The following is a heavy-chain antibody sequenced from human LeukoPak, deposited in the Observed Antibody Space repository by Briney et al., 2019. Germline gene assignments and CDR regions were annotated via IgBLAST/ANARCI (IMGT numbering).Heavy chain of an antibody. Sequence: PGGSLTLSCTGSGFTFRSYGMHWVRQAPGKGLEWVAYTRDDASKTWYGGSVKGRFTISRDNSKNTLYLHMNSVRGEDTAMYYCANGDCRGGRCSSVAHWGQGTLVTVSS. CDR1: GFTFRSYG. CDR3: ANGDCRGGRCSSVAH. D-gene: IGHD2-15*01. CDR2: TRDDASKT. J-gene: IGHJ4*02. V-gene: IGHV3-30*02.